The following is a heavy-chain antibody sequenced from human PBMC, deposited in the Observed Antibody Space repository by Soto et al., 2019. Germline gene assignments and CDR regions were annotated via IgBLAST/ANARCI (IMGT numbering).Heavy chain of an antibody. V-gene: IGHV4-4*02. Sequence: QVQLQESGPGLVKPSGTLSLTCAVSGGSISSSNWWSWVRQPPGKGLEWIGEIYHSGSTNYNPSLKRRDTISVYKSKYQFSLKLSSVTAADTAVYYCARIAAAGTSVDYWGQGTLVTVSS. J-gene: IGHJ4*02. D-gene: IGHD6-13*01. CDR3: ARIAAAGTSVDY. CDR1: GGSISSSNW. CDR2: IYHSGST.